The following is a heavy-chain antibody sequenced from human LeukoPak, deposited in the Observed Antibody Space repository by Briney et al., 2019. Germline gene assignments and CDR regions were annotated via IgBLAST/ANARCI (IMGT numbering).Heavy chain of an antibody. CDR3: TRSGGDYRYWYFDL. D-gene: IGHD4-17*01. J-gene: IGHJ2*01. CDR1: GFTFSGSA. Sequence: GGFLRLSCAASGFTFSGSAMHWVRQASGKGLEWVGRIRSKANSYATAYAASVKGRFTISRDDSKNTAYLQMNSLKTEDTAVYYCTRSGGDYRYWYFDLWGRGTLVTVSS. V-gene: IGHV3-73*01. CDR2: IRSKANSYAT.